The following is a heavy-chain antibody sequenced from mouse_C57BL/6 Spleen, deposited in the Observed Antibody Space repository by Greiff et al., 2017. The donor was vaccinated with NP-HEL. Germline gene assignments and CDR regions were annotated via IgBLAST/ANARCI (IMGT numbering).Heavy chain of an antibody. D-gene: IGHD1-1*01. CDR3: ARQGVTTVVATDYAMDY. J-gene: IGHJ4*01. Sequence: VQLQQSGPGLVAPSQSLSITCTVSGFSLTSYGVHWVRQPPGKGLEWLVVIWSDGSTTYNSALKSRLSISKDNSKSQVFLKMNSLQTDDTAMYYCARQGVTTVVATDYAMDYWGQGTSVTVSS. CDR1: GFSLTSYG. V-gene: IGHV2-6-1*01. CDR2: IWSDGST.